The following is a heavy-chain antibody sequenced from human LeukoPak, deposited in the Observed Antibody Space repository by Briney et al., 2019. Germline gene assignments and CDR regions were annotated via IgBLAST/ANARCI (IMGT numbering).Heavy chain of an antibody. J-gene: IGHJ4*02. V-gene: IGHV1-69*05. CDR1: GGTFSSYA. Sequence: SVKVSXKASGGTFSSYAISWVRQAPGQGLEWMGRIIPIFGTANYAQKFQGRVTITTDESTSTAYMELSSLRSEDTAVYYCARGGWFGELLSLSYWGQGTLVTVSS. D-gene: IGHD3-10*01. CDR3: ARGGWFGELLSLSY. CDR2: IIPIFGTA.